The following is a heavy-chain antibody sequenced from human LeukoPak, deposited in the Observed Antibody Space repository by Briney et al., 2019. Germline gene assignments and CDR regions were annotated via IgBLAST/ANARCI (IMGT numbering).Heavy chain of an antibody. CDR1: GFTFHDYA. Sequence: GGSLRLSCVASGFTFHDYAMYWVRQAPGKGLEWVSGISWNSDSIGYADSVKGRFTISRDNAKNSLYLQMNSLRAEDTAVYYCARAGVLWFGESKFDYWGQGTQVTVSS. V-gene: IGHV3-9*01. J-gene: IGHJ4*02. D-gene: IGHD3-10*01. CDR3: ARAGVLWFGESKFDY. CDR2: ISWNSDSI.